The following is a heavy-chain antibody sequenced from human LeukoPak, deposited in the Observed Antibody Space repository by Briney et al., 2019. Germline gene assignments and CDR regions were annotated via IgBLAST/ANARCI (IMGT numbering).Heavy chain of an antibody. CDR2: IRGGGSYI. J-gene: IGHJ5*02. CDR3: ARDRVASGRFGEVAS. Sequence: GGSLRLSCAASGFTFSTYSMNWVRQAPGKGLEWVSFIRGGGSYIYYAESVKGRFTISRDNAKNSLYLQMNSLRAEDTATYYCARDRVASGRFGEVASWGQGTLVTVSS. CDR1: GFTFSTYS. V-gene: IGHV3-21*01. D-gene: IGHD3-10*01.